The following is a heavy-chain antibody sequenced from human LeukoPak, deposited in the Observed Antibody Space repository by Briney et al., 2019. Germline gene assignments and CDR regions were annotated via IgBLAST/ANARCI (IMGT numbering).Heavy chain of an antibody. D-gene: IGHD3-22*01. V-gene: IGHV3-30*04. J-gene: IGHJ3*02. CDR3: ARELYYYDSSGYYPDAFDI. Sequence: GGSLRLSCAASGFTFSSYAMSWVRQAPGKGLEWVAVISYDGSNKYYADSVEGRFTISRDNSKNTLYLQMNSLRAEDTAVYYCARELYYYDSSGYYPDAFDIWGQGTMVTVS. CDR2: ISYDGSNK. CDR1: GFTFSSYA.